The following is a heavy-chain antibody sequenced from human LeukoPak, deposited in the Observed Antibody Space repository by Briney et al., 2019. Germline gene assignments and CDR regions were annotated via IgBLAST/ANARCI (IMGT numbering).Heavy chain of an antibody. CDR1: GDSVSSNSAT. J-gene: IGHJ1*01. Sequence: SQTPSLTCAISGDSVSSNSATWNWIRQSPSRDLEWLGRTYYRSKWYKYYAVSVKGRITINPDTSKNQFSLQLNSVTPEDTAVYYCARGPSYFQHWGQGTLVTVSS. CDR2: TYYRSKWYK. V-gene: IGHV6-1*01. CDR3: ARGPSYFQH.